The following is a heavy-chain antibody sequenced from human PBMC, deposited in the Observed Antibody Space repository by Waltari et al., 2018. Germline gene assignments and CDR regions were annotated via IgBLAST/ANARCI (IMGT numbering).Heavy chain of an antibody. V-gene: IGHV3-30-3*01. J-gene: IGHJ4*02. Sequence: QVQLVESGGGVVQPGRSLRLSCSASGFPFSSYPMPWVRQAPGKGLEWVAVISYAGSDKYYADSVKGRFTISRDNSKNTLYLQMNSLRAEDTAVYYCARDQTSGYLYFDFWGQGTLVTVSS. CDR1: GFPFSSYP. CDR3: ARDQTSGYLYFDF. CDR2: ISYAGSDK. D-gene: IGHD5-12*01.